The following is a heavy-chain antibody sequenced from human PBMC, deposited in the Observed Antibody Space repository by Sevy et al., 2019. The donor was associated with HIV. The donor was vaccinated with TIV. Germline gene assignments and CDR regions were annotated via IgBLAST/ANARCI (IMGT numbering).Heavy chain of an antibody. V-gene: IGHV4-4*07. CDR3: ARDTLNCRNSNSVNQLFDY. D-gene: IGHD6-13*01. CDR2: IYSSGST. Sequence: SEILSLTCSVSGGSISTQYWSWIRQPAGKGLEWIGRIYSSGSTKYNPSLKGRINMSVDMSRNQVSLNLISVTAADTAVYHCARDTLNCRNSNSVNQLFDYWGRGISVTVSS. CDR1: GGSISTQY. J-gene: IGHJ4*02.